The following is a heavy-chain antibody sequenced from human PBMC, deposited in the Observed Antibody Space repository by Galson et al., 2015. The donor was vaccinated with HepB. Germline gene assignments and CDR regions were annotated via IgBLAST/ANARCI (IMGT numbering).Heavy chain of an antibody. Sequence: SLRLSCAASGFTFSRFGVFWVRQAPGKGLEWVSVMSDDGSKKYYADSVKGRFTISRDNSKNTLYLQMNSLRGEDTAVYYCAKEDGVSRALDYWGQGTLVTVSS. V-gene: IGHV3-30*18. CDR2: MSDDGSKK. CDR3: AKEDGVSRALDY. D-gene: IGHD2-8*01. CDR1: GFTFSRFG. J-gene: IGHJ4*02.